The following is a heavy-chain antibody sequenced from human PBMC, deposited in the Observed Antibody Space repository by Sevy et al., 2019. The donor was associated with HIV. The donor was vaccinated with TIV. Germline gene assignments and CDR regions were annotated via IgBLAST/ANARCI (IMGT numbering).Heavy chain of an antibody. V-gene: IGHV1-2*02. D-gene: IGHD3-16*01. CDR1: GYTFTGYY. Sequence: ASVKVSCKASGYTFTGYYMHWVRQAPGQGLEWMGWINPNSGGTNYAQKFQGRVTMTRDTSISTAYMELSRLRSDDTAVYYCARGRGSPPYYYYYGMDVWGQWTTVTVSS. CDR2: INPNSGGT. CDR3: ARGRGSPPYYYYYGMDV. J-gene: IGHJ6*02.